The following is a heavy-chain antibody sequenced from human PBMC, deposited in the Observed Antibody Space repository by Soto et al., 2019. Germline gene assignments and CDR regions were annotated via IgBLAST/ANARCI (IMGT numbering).Heavy chain of an antibody. CDR1: GFTFSSYG. J-gene: IGHJ4*02. D-gene: IGHD3-9*01. Sequence: QVQLVESGGGVVQPGRSLRLSCAASGFTFSSYGMHWVRQAPGKGLEWVAVIWYDGSNKYYADSVKGRCTISRDNSKNTLYLQMNSLRAEDTAVYYCARDALRYFDWTDYWGQGTLVTVSS. CDR3: ARDALRYFDWTDY. V-gene: IGHV3-33*01. CDR2: IWYDGSNK.